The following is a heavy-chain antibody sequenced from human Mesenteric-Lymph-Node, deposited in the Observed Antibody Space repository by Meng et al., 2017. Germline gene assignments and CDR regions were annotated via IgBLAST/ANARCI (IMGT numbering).Heavy chain of an antibody. CDR3: ARDTKYSSSWLFGYYGMDV. J-gene: IGHJ6*02. CDR2: INPNSGGT. V-gene: IGHV1-2*02. Sequence: ASVKVSCKASGGTFSSNGISWVRQAPGQGLEWMGWINPNSGGTNYAQKFQGRVTMTRDTSISTAYMELSRLRSDDTAVYYCARDTKYSSSWLFGYYGMDVWGQGTTVTVSS. D-gene: IGHD6-13*01. CDR1: GGTFSSNG.